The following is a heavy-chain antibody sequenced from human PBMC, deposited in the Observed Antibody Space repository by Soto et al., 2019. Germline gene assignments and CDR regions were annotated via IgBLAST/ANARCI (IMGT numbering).Heavy chain of an antibody. D-gene: IGHD2-15*01. CDR1: GYTFTRYT. CDR2: INPDNGNT. J-gene: IGHJ5*02. V-gene: IGHV1-3*01. Sequence: QVQLVQSGAEVKKPGASVKISCKASGYTFTRYTMNWVRQAPGQRLEWMGWINPDNGNTKSSQKFQDRVVITRDTSASTAYMALSSLRSEDTAVYYCARGIATGQLDPWGQGTGVTVSS. CDR3: ARGIATGQLDP.